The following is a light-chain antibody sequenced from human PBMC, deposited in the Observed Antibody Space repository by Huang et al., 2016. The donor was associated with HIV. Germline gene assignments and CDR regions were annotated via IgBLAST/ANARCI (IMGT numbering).Light chain of an antibody. CDR1: QSINTL. J-gene: IGKJ1*01. V-gene: IGKV1-5*03. CDR2: TAS. Sequence: DIQMTQSPSTVSASVGDRVTITCRASQSINTLLAWYQQKPGKAPKLLIYTASNLQSGVPSRFSGSGSGTEFTLTISSLQPDDFATYYCQHYAGYPWTFGQGTKVEIK. CDR3: QHYAGYPWT.